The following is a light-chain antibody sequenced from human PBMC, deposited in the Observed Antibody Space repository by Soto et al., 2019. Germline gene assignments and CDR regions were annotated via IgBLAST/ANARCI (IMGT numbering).Light chain of an antibody. CDR1: QSVSSY. J-gene: IGKJ5*01. CDR3: QQRSNWPPIT. Sequence: EIVLTQSPATLSLSPGERATLSCRASQSVSSYLAWYQQNPGQAPRLLIYDASTRATGIPARFSGSGSGTDFTLTISSLEHEDFAVYYCQQRSNWPPITFGQGTRLEIK. CDR2: DAS. V-gene: IGKV3-11*01.